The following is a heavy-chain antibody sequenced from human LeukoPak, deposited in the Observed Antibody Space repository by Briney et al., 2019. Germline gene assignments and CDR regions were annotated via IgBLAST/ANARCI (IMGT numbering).Heavy chain of an antibody. Sequence: GASVKVSCKASGYTFTSYGISWVRQAPGQGLEWMGIINPSGGSTSYAQKFQGRVTMTGDTSTSTVYMELSSLRSEDTAVYYCARDMDTAMPSNWFDPWGQGTLVTVSS. CDR3: ARDMDTAMPSNWFDP. V-gene: IGHV1-46*01. J-gene: IGHJ5*02. D-gene: IGHD5-18*01. CDR2: INPSGGST. CDR1: GYTFTSYG.